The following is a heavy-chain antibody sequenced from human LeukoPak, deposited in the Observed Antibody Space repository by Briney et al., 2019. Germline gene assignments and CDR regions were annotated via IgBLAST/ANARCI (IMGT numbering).Heavy chain of an antibody. V-gene: IGHV1-2*04. CDR3: VKDPYYEPFDS. CDR1: GYTFTGYY. Sequence: GASVKVSCKASGYTFTGYYMHWVRQAPGQGLEWMGWINPNSGGTNYAQKFQGWVTMTRDTSISTAYMELSRLRSDDTAVYYCVKDPYYEPFDSWGQGTLVTVSS. J-gene: IGHJ4*02. D-gene: IGHD3-3*01. CDR2: INPNSGGT.